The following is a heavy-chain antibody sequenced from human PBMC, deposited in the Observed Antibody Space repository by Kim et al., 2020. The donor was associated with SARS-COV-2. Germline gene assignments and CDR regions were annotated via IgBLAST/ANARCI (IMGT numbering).Heavy chain of an antibody. CDR3: ATIFSRSYRRFDY. D-gene: IGHD1-26*01. J-gene: IGHJ4*02. V-gene: IGHV4-39*01. Sequence: NPSLKRRVTLSVDTSKNQFSLKLGSVTAADTAVYYCATIFSRSYRRFDYWGQGTLVTVSS.